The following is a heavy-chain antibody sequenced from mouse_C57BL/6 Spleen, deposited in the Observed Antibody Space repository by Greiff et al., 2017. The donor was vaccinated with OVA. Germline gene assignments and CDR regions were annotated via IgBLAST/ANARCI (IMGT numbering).Heavy chain of an antibody. CDR3: ARGIYYGSSYDIRFDV. Sequence: QVQLKQSGPELVKPGASVKISCKASGYAFSSSWMNWVKQRPGKGLAWIGRIYPGDGDTNYNGKFKGKATLTADNSSSTAYMQLSSLTSEDSAVYFCARGIYYGSSYDIRFDVWGTGTTVTVSS. CDR2: IYPGDGDT. V-gene: IGHV1-82*01. D-gene: IGHD1-1*01. CDR1: GYAFSSSW. J-gene: IGHJ1*03.